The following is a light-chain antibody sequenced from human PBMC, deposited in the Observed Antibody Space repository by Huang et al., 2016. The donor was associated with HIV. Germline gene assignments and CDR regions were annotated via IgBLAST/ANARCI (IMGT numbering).Light chain of an antibody. CDR1: QSVTS. J-gene: IGKJ5*01. CDR3: QQYNNWPSIT. Sequence: EIVMTQSPATLSVSPGERVTLSCRASQSVTSLAWYQQKPGQTPRLLIYGASTRATGIPARFSGSGSGTDFTLTISSLQSEDFAVYYCQQYNNWPSITFGQGTRLEIK. V-gene: IGKV3-15*01. CDR2: GAS.